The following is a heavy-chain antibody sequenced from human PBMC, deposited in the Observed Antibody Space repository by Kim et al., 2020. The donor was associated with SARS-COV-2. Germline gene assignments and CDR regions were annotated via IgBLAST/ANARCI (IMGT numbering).Heavy chain of an antibody. Sequence: LSLTCAASGFTFSSYAMSWVRQAPGKGLEWVSAISGSGGSTYYADSVKGRFTISRDNSKNTLYLQMNSLRAEDTAVYYCAKGQHVGYYYYGMDVWGQGTTVTVSS. CDR2: ISGSGGST. D-gene: IGHD6-6*01. V-gene: IGHV3-23*01. CDR3: AKGQHVGYYYYGMDV. J-gene: IGHJ6*02. CDR1: GFTFSSYA.